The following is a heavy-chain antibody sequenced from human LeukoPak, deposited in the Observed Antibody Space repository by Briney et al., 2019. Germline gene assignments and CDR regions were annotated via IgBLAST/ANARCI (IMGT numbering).Heavy chain of an antibody. CDR3: ARGGSAAKYYFDS. CDR1: NDSISPLY. V-gene: IGHV4-59*11. Sequence: SETLSLTCTVSNDSISPLYRGWIRQPPGKGLEFIGSIFYSGTTNFNPSLKSRVTLSVDTSKNRFSLRLNSVTAADTAVYYCARGGSAAKYYFDSWGQGTLVTVSS. CDR2: IFYSGTT. D-gene: IGHD6-13*01. J-gene: IGHJ4*02.